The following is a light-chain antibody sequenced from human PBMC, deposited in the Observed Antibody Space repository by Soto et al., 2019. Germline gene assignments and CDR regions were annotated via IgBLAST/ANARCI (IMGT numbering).Light chain of an antibody. Sequence: DIQITQSPSSLSSSVLERFTITCPASQSISSSFLNWYQQKPGKAPKLLIYSASSLQSGVPSRFSGSGSGTDFTLTISSLQPEDFATYYCQQSYSTSWTFGQGTKVDIK. CDR2: SAS. V-gene: IGKV1-39*01. CDR1: QSISSSF. J-gene: IGKJ1*01. CDR3: QQSYSTSWT.